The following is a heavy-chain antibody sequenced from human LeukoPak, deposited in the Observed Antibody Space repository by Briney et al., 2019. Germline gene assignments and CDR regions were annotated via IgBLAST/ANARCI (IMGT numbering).Heavy chain of an antibody. D-gene: IGHD2-15*01. CDR2: INPSGGST. CDR3: ARDWAVVVAAASNWFDP. J-gene: IGHJ5*02. V-gene: IGHV1-46*01. Sequence: GASVKVSCKASGYTFTSYYMHWVRQAPGQGLEWMGIINPSGGSTSYAQKFQGRVTMTRDTSTSTVYMELSSLRSEDTAVYYCARDWAVVVAAASNWFDPWGQGTLVTVSS. CDR1: GYTFTSYY.